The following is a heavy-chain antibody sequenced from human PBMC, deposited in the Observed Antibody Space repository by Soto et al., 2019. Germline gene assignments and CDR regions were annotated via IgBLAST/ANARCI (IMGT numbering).Heavy chain of an antibody. CDR1: GGSISSGDYY. CDR2: IYYSGST. V-gene: IGHV4-30-4*01. CDR3: ARDRVMVRGVISKIYYYYGMDV. J-gene: IGHJ6*02. Sequence: QVQLQESGPGLVKPSQTLSLTCTVSGGSISSGDYYWSWIRQPPGKGLEWIGYIYYSGSTYYNPSLKSRVTISVDTSKNQLSLKLSSVTAADTAVYYCARDRVMVRGVISKIYYYYGMDVWGQGTTVTVSS. D-gene: IGHD3-10*01.